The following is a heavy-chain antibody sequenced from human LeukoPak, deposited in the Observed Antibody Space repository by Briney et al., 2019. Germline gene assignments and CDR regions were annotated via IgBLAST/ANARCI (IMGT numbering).Heavy chain of an antibody. D-gene: IGHD5-24*01. CDR3: AKSGYNRFDY. CDR2: ISGSDSST. V-gene: IGHV3-23*01. Sequence: GGSLRLSCAASGFTFSSSAVSWVRQAPGKGLEWVSTISGSDSSTHYADSVKGRFTISRDNSKNTLYLQMNSLRANDTAVYYCAKSGYNRFDYWGQGTLVTVSS. J-gene: IGHJ4*02. CDR1: GFTFSSSA.